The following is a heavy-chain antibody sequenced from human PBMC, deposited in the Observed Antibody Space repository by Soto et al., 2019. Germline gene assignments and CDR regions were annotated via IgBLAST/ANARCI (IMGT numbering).Heavy chain of an antibody. CDR1: GGSISSSGYY. D-gene: IGHD1-1*01. J-gene: IGHJ4*02. Sequence: PSETLSLTCTVSGGSISSSGYYWGWIRQPPGKGLEWIGSIYYSGSTYYNPSLKSRVTVFVDTSKNQFSLKLSSVSAADTAVYYCARLRRDCHAPGCFGTDYWGQGTLVTVSS. CDR3: ARLRRDCHAPGCFGTDY. V-gene: IGHV4-39*01. CDR2: IYYSGST.